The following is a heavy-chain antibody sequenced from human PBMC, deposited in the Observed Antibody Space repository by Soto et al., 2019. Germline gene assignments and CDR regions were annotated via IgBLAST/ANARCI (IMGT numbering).Heavy chain of an antibody. CDR2: TSYDGSNK. J-gene: IGHJ6*02. CDR3: VKDSGYSGYDVYDYYYGMDV. V-gene: IGHV3-30*18. D-gene: IGHD5-12*01. Sequence: QLVESGGGVVQPGRSLRLSCAASGFTFSLYGMHWVRQAPGKGLEWVAVTSYDGSNKYYADSVKGRFTISRDNSKNTLYLQMNSLRAEDTAVYYCVKDSGYSGYDVYDYYYGMDVWGQGTTVTVSS. CDR1: GFTFSLYG.